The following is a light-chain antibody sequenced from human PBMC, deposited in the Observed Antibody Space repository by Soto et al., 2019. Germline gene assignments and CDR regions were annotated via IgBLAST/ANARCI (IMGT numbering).Light chain of an antibody. CDR1: QSVSSN. CDR2: GAS. CDR3: QQYNNWPPIT. Sequence: EIVLTQSPATLCLSPGERATLSCRASQSVSSNLAWYQQKPGQAPRLLLYGASTRATGIPARFSGSGAGTEFTLTISSLQYEDFAIFYCQQYNNWPPITFGQGTQLEIK. J-gene: IGKJ5*01. V-gene: IGKV3-15*01.